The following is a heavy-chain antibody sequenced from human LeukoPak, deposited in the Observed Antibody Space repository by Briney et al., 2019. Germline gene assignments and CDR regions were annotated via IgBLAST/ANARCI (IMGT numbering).Heavy chain of an antibody. CDR1: GFTFSNYG. J-gene: IGHJ3*02. D-gene: IGHD3-3*01. CDR3: ARWYYDFWSGYYTGVYDAFDI. Sequence: GGSLRLSCAASGFTFSNYGMHWVRQAPGKGLEWVAFIRYDGSNKFYADSVKGRFTISRDNSKNTLYLQMNSLRAEDTAVYYCARWYYDFWSGYYTGVYDAFDIWGQGTMVTVSS. CDR2: IRYDGSNK. V-gene: IGHV3-30*02.